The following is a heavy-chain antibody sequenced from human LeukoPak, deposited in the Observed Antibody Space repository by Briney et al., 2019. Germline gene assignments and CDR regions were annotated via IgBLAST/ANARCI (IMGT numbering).Heavy chain of an antibody. J-gene: IGHJ5*02. CDR2: FDPEDGET. V-gene: IGHV1-24*01. CDR1: VYTLTELS. CDR3: ATEIRYYYGSGSYYMSGFFDP. Sequence: RASVKVSCKVSVYTLTELSMHWVRQAPGKGLEWMGGFDPEDGETIYAQKFQGRVTMTEDTSTDTAHMELSSLRSEDTAVYYCATEIRYYYGSGSYYMSGFFDPWGQGTLVTVSS. D-gene: IGHD3-10*01.